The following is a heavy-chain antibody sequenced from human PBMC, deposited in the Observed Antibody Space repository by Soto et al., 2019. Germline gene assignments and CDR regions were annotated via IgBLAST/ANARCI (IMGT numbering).Heavy chain of an antibody. Sequence: SETLSLTCTVSGGSISSGGYYWSWIRQHPGKGLEWIGYIYYSGSTYYNPSLKSRVTISVDTSKNQFSLKLSSVTAADTAVYYCARENCTKGVCSVAFAIWGQGTMVTVSS. J-gene: IGHJ3*02. CDR1: GGSISSGGYY. V-gene: IGHV4-31*03. D-gene: IGHD2-8*01. CDR3: ARENCTKGVCSVAFAI. CDR2: IYYSGST.